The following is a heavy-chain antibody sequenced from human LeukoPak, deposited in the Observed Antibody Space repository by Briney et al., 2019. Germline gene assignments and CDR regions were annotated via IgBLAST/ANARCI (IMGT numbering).Heavy chain of an antibody. CDR2: IYSGGST. CDR3: ARGGVTTLDY. J-gene: IGHJ4*02. CDR1: GFTVSSNY. Sequence: GGSLRLSCAASGFTVSSNYMSWVRQAPGKGLEWVSVIYSGGSTYYADSMKGRFTISRDNAKNSLYLQMNSLRAEDTAVYYCARGGVTTLDYWGQGTLVTVSS. V-gene: IGHV3-66*01. D-gene: IGHD4-11*01.